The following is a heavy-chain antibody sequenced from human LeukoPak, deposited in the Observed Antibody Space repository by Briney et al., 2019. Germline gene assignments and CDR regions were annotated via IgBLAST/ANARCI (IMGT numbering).Heavy chain of an antibody. V-gene: IGHV3-23*01. J-gene: IGHJ4*02. Sequence: GGSLRLSCAASGFTFSSYAMSWVRQAPGKGLEWVSGISGSGGSTYYADSVKGRFTISRDNSKNTMYLQMNSLGAEDTAAYYCAKESAYDILTGYSDYWGQGTLVTVSS. CDR3: AKESAYDILTGYSDY. CDR1: GFTFSSYA. D-gene: IGHD3-9*01. CDR2: ISGSGGST.